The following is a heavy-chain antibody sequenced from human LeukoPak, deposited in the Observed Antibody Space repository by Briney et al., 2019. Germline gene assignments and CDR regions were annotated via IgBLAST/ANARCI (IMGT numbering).Heavy chain of an antibody. CDR2: ISGSGGST. CDR3: ARRYCSSTTCPVDC. Sequence: PGGSLRLSCAVSGFTFSSYAMSWVRQAPGKGLEWVSAISGSGGSTYYADSVKGRFTISRDNSKNTLYLQMNSLRAEDTAVYYCARRYCSSTTCPVDCWGQGTLVTVSS. J-gene: IGHJ4*02. D-gene: IGHD2-2*01. CDR1: GFTFSSYA. V-gene: IGHV3-23*01.